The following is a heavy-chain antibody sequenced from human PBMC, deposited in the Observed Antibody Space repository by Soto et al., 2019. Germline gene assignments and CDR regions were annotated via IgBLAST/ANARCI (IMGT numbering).Heavy chain of an antibody. Sequence: EVQLVESGGGLVQPGRSLRLSCAASGFTFDDYAMHWVRQAPGKGLEWVSGISWNSGSIGYADSVKGRFTISRDNAKNSLYLQMNSLRAEDTALYYCAKDRGYCSGGSCYPGAFDIWGQGTMVTVPS. D-gene: IGHD2-15*01. CDR1: GFTFDDYA. CDR3: AKDRGYCSGGSCYPGAFDI. J-gene: IGHJ3*02. CDR2: ISWNSGSI. V-gene: IGHV3-9*01.